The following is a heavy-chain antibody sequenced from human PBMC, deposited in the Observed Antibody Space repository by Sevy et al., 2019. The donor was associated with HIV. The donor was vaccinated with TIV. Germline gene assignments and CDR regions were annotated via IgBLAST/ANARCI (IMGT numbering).Heavy chain of an antibody. J-gene: IGHJ4*02. D-gene: IGHD3-10*01. CDR3: AKDIPGYSGFDH. Sequence: GGSLRLSCAASGFTFDDYTMHWVRQVPGKGLEWVSLISWDAKKTDYADSVEGRFTVSRDNRKNSLYLQMNSLRSEDTALYFRAKDIPGYSGFDHWGEGTLVTVS. CDR2: ISWDAKKT. V-gene: IGHV3-43*01. CDR1: GFTFDDYT.